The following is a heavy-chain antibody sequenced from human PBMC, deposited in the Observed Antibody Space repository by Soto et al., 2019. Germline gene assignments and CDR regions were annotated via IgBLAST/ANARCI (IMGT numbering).Heavy chain of an antibody. D-gene: IGHD6-13*01. V-gene: IGHV1-3*04. Sequence: ASVKVSCKASGYTFTSYGIHWVRQAPGQRLEWMGWINTANGDTKYSPKFQGRVTITRDTSASTAYMELSSLRSEDTAVYYCVRRHVSATGIDWFDPWGQGTLVTVSS. CDR3: VRRHVSATGIDWFDP. CDR1: GYTFTSYG. J-gene: IGHJ5*02. CDR2: INTANGDT.